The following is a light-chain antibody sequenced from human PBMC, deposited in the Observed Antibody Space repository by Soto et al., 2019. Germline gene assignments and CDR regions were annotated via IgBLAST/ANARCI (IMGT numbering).Light chain of an antibody. J-gene: IGKJ1*01. CDR3: QQYYSYLAWT. V-gene: IGKV1-8*01. CDR1: QGISSY. Sequence: AIRMTQSPSSLSASTGDRVTITCRASQGISSYLAWYQQKPGKAPKLLIYAASTLQSGVPSRFSGSGSGTDFTLTISCLQSEDFATYYCQQYYSYLAWTFCQGTKVEIK. CDR2: AAS.